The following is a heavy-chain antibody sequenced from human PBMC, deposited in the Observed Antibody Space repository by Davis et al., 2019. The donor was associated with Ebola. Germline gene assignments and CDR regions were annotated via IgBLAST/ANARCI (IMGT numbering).Heavy chain of an antibody. CDR2: IRYDGSNK. D-gene: IGHD2-15*01. CDR3: AKDFEVVAAWFDY. J-gene: IGHJ4*02. V-gene: IGHV3-30*02. CDR1: GFTFSSYG. Sequence: GESLKISCAASGFTFSSYGMHWVRQAPGKGLEWVAFIRYDGSNKYYADSVKGRFTISRDNSKNTLYLQMNSLRAEDTAVYYCAKDFEVVAAWFDYWGQGTLVTVSS.